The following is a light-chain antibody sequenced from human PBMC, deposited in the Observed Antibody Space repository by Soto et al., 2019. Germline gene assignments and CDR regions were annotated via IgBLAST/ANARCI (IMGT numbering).Light chain of an antibody. J-gene: IGKJ2*01. CDR2: GAS. V-gene: IGKV1-9*01. CDR1: PGISSH. Sequence: DIQLTQSPSFLSASVGDRVTITSPASPGISSHLDRYQQKPGKAPKLMIYGASTLQGGVPSRFSGSGSGTEFTLTISSLQPDDSSTYSCQQLNSYPYTFGQGTKVDIK. CDR3: QQLNSYPYT.